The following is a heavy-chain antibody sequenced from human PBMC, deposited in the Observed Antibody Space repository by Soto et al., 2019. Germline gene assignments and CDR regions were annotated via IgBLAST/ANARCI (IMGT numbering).Heavy chain of an antibody. V-gene: IGHV4-4*07. CDR3: ARESVGEGPPDY. D-gene: IGHD3-16*01. Sequence: SETLSLTCTVSGASINGYYWSWIRQPAGKGLEWIGRIDPSGSTNYNPSLKSRVTMSADTSKNQFSLKLTSVTAADTAVYYCARESVGEGPPDYWGQGTPVTVSS. CDR1: GASINGYY. J-gene: IGHJ4*02. CDR2: IDPSGST.